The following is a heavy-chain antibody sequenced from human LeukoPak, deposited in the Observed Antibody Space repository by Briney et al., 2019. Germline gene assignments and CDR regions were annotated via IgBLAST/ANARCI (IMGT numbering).Heavy chain of an antibody. V-gene: IGHV3-21*01. D-gene: IGHD6-13*01. CDR2: VSSSSSYI. CDR3: ARVRIAAPNWFDP. J-gene: IGHJ5*02. CDR1: GFTFSSYS. Sequence: GGSLRLSCAASGFTFSSYSMNWVRQAPGKGLEWVSSVSSSSSYIYYADSVKGRFTISRDNAKNSLYLQMNSLRAEDTAVYYCARVRIAAPNWFDPWGQGTLVTVSS.